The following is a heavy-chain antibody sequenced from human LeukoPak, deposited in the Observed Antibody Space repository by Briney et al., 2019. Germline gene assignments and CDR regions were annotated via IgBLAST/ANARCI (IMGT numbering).Heavy chain of an antibody. J-gene: IGHJ3*02. CDR1: GFTFSSYE. CDR2: ISGSGSAI. V-gene: IGHV3-48*03. CDR3: ARVPRGGRLSYVFDI. Sequence: GRSLRLSCAASGFTFSSYEMNWVRQSPGKGLEWVSYISGSGSAIDYEDSVKGRFTISRDNAKNSLYLQMQSLRGEDTAVYYCARVPRGGRLSYVFDIWGQGTMVTVSS. D-gene: IGHD2-21*01.